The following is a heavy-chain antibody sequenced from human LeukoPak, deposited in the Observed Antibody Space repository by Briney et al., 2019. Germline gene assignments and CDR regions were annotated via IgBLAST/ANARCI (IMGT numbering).Heavy chain of an antibody. Sequence: ETLSLTCTVSGGSISSYYWSWIRQPPGKGLEWIGYIYYSGSTNYNPSLKSRVAISVDTSKNQFSLKLSSVPAADTAVYYCARAVAAIPHYYFDYWAREPWSPSPQ. CDR3: ARAVAAIPHYYFDY. J-gene: IGHJ4*02. CDR2: IYYSGST. D-gene: IGHD2-21*02. CDR1: GGSISSYY. V-gene: IGHV4-59*01.